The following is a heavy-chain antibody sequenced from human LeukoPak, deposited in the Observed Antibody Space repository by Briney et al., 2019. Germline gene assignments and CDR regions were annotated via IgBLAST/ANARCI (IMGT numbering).Heavy chain of an antibody. CDR1: GFTFSSYA. Sequence: GGSLRLSCAASGFTFSSYAMSWVPHAPEKGLEWVSAISGSGGSTYYADSVKGRFTISRDNSKNTLYLQMNSLRAEDTAVYYCAKGSDSSGYYPPGGFDYWGQGTLVTVSS. J-gene: IGHJ4*02. CDR3: AKGSDSSGYYPPGGFDY. CDR2: ISGSGGST. D-gene: IGHD3-22*01. V-gene: IGHV3-23*01.